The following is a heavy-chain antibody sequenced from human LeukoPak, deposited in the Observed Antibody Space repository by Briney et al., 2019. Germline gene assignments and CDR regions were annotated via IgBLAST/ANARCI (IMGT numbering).Heavy chain of an antibody. D-gene: IGHD3-10*01. J-gene: IGHJ4*02. CDR1: GFTFSSYA. CDR2: ISGSAGST. CDR3: AKRAKGVSSGGIVY. V-gene: IGHV3-23*01. Sequence: GGSLRLSCAASGFTFSSYAMSWVRQAPGKGLEWVSAISGSAGSTYYADSVKGRFTISRDNSKNTLSLQMNSLRVEDTAVYYCAKRAKGVSSGGIVYWGQGTLVTVSS.